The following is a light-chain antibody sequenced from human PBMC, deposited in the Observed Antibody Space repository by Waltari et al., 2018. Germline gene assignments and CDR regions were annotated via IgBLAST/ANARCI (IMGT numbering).Light chain of an antibody. J-gene: IGKJ3*01. V-gene: IGKV3-15*01. CDR2: GAS. CDR1: QSVSSN. CDR3: QQYNIWPLT. Sequence: EIVMTQSPATLSVSPGERVTLSCRASQSVSSNLGWYQQKPGQAPRLLIYGASTRATGFPARFSGSGSGTEFTLTISSLQSEDFAVYYCQQYNIWPLTFGPGTTVDIK.